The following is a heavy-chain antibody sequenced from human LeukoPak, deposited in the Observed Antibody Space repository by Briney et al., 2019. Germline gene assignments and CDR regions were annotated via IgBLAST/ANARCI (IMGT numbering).Heavy chain of an antibody. CDR3: ARVPGYSSRTNWFDP. D-gene: IGHD6-13*01. Sequence: SETLSLTCAVYGGSFSGYYWSWIRQPPGKGLEWIGEINHSGSTNYNPSLKSRVTISVGTSKNQFSLKLSSVTAADTAVYYCARVPGYSSRTNWFDPWGQGTLVTVSS. CDR2: INHSGST. CDR1: GGSFSGYY. J-gene: IGHJ5*02. V-gene: IGHV4-34*01.